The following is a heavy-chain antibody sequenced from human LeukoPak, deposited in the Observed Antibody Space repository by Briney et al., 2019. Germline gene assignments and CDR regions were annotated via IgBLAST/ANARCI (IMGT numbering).Heavy chain of an antibody. D-gene: IGHD4-11*01. V-gene: IGHV3-30*18. CDR2: ISYDGNNK. CDR1: GFTFSSYW. J-gene: IGHJ6*03. CDR3: AKEAGSTVYYYYYMDV. Sequence: GGSLRLSCAASGFTFSSYWMSWVRQAPGKGLEWVAVISYDGNNKYYADSVKGRFTISRDNSKNTLYLQMNSLRAEDTAVYYCAKEAGSTVYYYYYMDVWGKGTTVTVSS.